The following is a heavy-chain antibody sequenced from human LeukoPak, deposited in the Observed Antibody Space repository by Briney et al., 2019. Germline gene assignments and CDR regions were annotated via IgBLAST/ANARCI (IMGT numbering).Heavy chain of an antibody. Sequence: SETLSLTCTVSGGSISYYYWNWIRQSPGKGLEWIGYIYYSGSTDYNPSLKSRVTISVDTSKNHFSLKLSSVNVADTAVYYCARSHNYDILSGYSRRYFDYWGQGTLVTVSS. V-gene: IGHV4-59*01. J-gene: IGHJ4*02. CDR3: ARSHNYDILSGYSRRYFDY. CDR1: GGSISYYY. D-gene: IGHD3-9*01. CDR2: IYYSGST.